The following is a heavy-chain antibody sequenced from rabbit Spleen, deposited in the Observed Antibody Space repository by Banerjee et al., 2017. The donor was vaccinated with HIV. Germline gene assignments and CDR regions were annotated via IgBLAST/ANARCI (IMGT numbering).Heavy chain of an antibody. D-gene: IGHD8-1*01. CDR2: IDLLFGTT. J-gene: IGHJ6*01. CDR3: ARDTGSSFSSYGMDL. V-gene: IGHV1S45*01. Sequence: QEQLMESGGGLVQPGGSLKLSCTASGFDFSRTGVSWVRQAPGKGLEWIGYIDLLFGTTYYATWAKGRFTISKTSSTTVTLQMTSLTVADTATYFCARDTGSSFSSYGMDLWGPGTLVTVS. CDR1: GFDFSRTG.